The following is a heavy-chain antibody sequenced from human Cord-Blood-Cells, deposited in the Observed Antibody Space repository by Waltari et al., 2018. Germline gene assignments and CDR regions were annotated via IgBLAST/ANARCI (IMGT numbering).Heavy chain of an antibody. CDR3: ARVHYDFWSAGYFDY. V-gene: IGHV3-11*01. CDR2: ISSSGSTI. Sequence: QVQLVESGGDLVKPGGSLTLSCAASGFTFSDYYMRWICQAPGKGLEWVSYISSSGSTIYYADSVKGRFTISRDNAKNSLYLQMNSLRAEDTAVYYCARVHYDFWSAGYFDYWGQGTLVTVSS. D-gene: IGHD3-3*01. CDR1: GFTFSDYY. J-gene: IGHJ4*02.